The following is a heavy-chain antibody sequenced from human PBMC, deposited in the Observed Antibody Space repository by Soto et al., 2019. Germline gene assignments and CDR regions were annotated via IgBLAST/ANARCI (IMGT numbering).Heavy chain of an antibody. J-gene: IGHJ4*02. CDR3: AKDTGYCSGGSCYSWHHYFDY. V-gene: IGHV3-23*01. D-gene: IGHD2-15*01. CDR1: GFTFSSYA. CDR2: ISGSGGST. Sequence: GGSLRLSCAASGFTFSSYAMSWVRQAPGKGLEWVSAISGSGGSTYYADSVKGRFTISRDNSKNTLYLQMNSLRAEDTAVYYCAKDTGYCSGGSCYSWHHYFDYWGQGTLVTVSS.